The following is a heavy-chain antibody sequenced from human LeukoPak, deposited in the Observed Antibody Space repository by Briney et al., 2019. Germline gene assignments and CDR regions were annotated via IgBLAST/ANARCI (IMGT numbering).Heavy chain of an antibody. CDR3: ARDSLYDSSGHDAFDI. CDR2: IYYSGST. J-gene: IGHJ3*02. V-gene: IGHV4-59*01. Sequence: PSETLSLTCTVSGGSISSYYWSWIRQPPGKGLEWIGYIYYSGSTNYNPSLKSRVTISVDTSKNQFSLKLSSVTAADTAVYYCARDSLYDSSGHDAFDIWGQGTMVTVSS. D-gene: IGHD3-22*01. CDR1: GGSISSYY.